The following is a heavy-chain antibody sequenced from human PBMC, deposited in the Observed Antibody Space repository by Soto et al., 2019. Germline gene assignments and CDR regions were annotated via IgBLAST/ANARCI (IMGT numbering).Heavy chain of an antibody. D-gene: IGHD3-10*01. J-gene: IGHJ3*01. CDR3: ARDRRDDYGSGSYRAFDF. V-gene: IGHV1-18*01. CDR1: GYTFNTYC. Sequence: ASVKVSCKASGYTFNTYCLSWVRQAPGQGLEWMGWIGRNNNTKYAYKLQDRVTMTTDTSTNTAYMELRSLRSDDTAVYYCARDRRDDYGSGSYRAFDFWGQGTMVTVSS. CDR2: IGRNNNT.